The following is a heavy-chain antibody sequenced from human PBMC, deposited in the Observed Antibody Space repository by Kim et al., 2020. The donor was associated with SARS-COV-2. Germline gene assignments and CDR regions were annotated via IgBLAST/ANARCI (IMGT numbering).Heavy chain of an antibody. CDR2: IGNSDSGGTI. J-gene: IGHJ4*02. CDR3: ATQGCEQALGF. Sequence: GGSLRLSCVGSGFTALSFSSCGMNWVRQAPGRGLEGVSCIGNSDSGGTIHDADSVKGRYTISRNNAKNSLYLDMNGLRDGDTAVYYCATQGCEQALGFWGQGTLVTVSS. CDR1: GFTALSFSSCG. V-gene: IGHV3-48*02.